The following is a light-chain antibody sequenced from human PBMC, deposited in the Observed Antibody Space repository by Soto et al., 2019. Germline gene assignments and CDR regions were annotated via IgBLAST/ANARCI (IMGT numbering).Light chain of an antibody. J-gene: IGLJ1*01. Sequence: QSALTQPASVSGSPGQSITISCTGTSSDVGGYNYVSCYQQHTGKVPKLMIYDVSNRPSGVSNRFSGSKSGNTASLTISGLQAEDGADYYCSSYTSSSTLKVFGTGTKLTVL. V-gene: IGLV2-14*01. CDR3: SSYTSSSTLKV. CDR2: DVS. CDR1: SSDVGGYNY.